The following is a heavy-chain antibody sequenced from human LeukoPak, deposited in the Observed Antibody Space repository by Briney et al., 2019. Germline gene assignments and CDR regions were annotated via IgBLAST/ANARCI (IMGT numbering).Heavy chain of an antibody. J-gene: IGHJ2*01. CDR2: INHSGST. D-gene: IGHD3-22*01. V-gene: IGHV4-34*01. Sequence: PGGSLRLSCAASGFTVSSNYMSWLRLPSGKGLEWIGEINHSGSTNYNPSLKSRVTMSVDTSKNQFSLKLSSVTAADTAVYYCARVVYESSDYRSYWYFDLWGRGTLVTVSS. CDR1: GFTVSSNY. CDR3: ARVVYESSDYRSYWYFDL.